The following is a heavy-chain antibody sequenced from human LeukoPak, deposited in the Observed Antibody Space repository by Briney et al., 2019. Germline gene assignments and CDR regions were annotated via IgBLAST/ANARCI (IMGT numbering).Heavy chain of an antibody. Sequence: GGSLRLSCAASGFTFSSYSMNWVRQAPGKGLEWVSSISSSSYIYYADSVKGRFTISRDNAKNSLYLQMNSLRAVDTAVYYCARDKDGYNPDYWGQGTLVTVSS. J-gene: IGHJ4*02. CDR2: ISSSSYI. V-gene: IGHV3-21*01. CDR3: ARDKDGYNPDY. CDR1: GFTFSSYS. D-gene: IGHD5-24*01.